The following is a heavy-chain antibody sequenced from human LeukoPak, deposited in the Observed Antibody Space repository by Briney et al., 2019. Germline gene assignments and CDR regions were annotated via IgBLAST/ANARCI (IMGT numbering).Heavy chain of an antibody. Sequence: GGSLRLSCAASGFTFSSYSMNWVRQAPGKGLEWVSFIDTSSTTMYYTDSVKGRFTISRDNAKNSLYLQMNCLKVEDTAIYYCARDNWVDCWGQGTLVTVSS. J-gene: IGHJ5*01. V-gene: IGHV3-48*04. CDR2: IDTSSTTM. CDR1: GFTFSSYS. CDR3: ARDNWVDC.